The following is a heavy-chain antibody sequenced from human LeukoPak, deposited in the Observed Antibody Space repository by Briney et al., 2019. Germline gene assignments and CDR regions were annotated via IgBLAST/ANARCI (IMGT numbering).Heavy chain of an antibody. J-gene: IGHJ5*02. CDR3: ARNGQYYSNNWYGNNWFDP. D-gene: IGHD6-13*01. CDR1: GGSFSGYD. V-gene: IGHV4-34*01. Sequence: PSETLSLTCAVYGGSFSGYDWSWIRQPPGKGLEWIGEITHSGSTNYNPSLKSRVTISVDTSKNQFSLKLSTVAAAETAIYYGARNGQYYSNNWYGNNWFDPWGQGTLVTVSS. CDR2: ITHSGST.